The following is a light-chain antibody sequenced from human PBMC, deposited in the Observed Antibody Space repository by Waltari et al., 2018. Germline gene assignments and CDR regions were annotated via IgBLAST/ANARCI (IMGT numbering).Light chain of an antibody. CDR3: AARDDSLNVWV. CDR2: NDN. Sequence: QSVLTQPPSASGTPGPGVSISCSGPMSTIGNNPVNWYQQLPGTAPKVLIYNDNQRPWGVPDRFSVSKSGPSASLAISGLQSDDEADYYCAARDDSLNVWVFGGGTKVTVL. V-gene: IGLV1-44*01. J-gene: IGLJ3*02. CDR1: MSTIGNNP.